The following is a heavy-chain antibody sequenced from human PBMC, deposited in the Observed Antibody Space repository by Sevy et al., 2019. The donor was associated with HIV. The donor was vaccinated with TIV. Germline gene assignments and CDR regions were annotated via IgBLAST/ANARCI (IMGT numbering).Heavy chain of an antibody. CDR1: GFTFDDYT. CDR3: AKDYGGVNRNWFDP. Sequence: GGSLRLSCAASGFTFDDYTMHWVRQAPGKGLEWVSLISWDGGSTYYADSVKGRFTISRDNSKNSLYLQINSLRTEDTALYYCAKDYGGVNRNWFDPWGQGTLVTVSS. D-gene: IGHD3-16*01. J-gene: IGHJ5*02. CDR2: ISWDGGST. V-gene: IGHV3-43*01.